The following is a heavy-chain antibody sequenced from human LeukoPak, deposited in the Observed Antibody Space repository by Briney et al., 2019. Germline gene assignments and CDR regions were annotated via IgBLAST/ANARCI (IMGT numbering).Heavy chain of an antibody. J-gene: IGHJ4*02. V-gene: IGHV3-53*01. CDR3: AREGYYDSSGPSFYYFDY. CDR2: IYSGGST. CDR1: RFTFSNYG. D-gene: IGHD3-22*01. Sequence: GGSLRLSCAASRFTFSNYGMSWVRQAPGKGLEWVSVIYSGGSTYYADSVKGRFTISRDNSKNTLYLQMNSLRAEDTAVYYCAREGYYDSSGPSFYYFDYWGQGTLVTVSS.